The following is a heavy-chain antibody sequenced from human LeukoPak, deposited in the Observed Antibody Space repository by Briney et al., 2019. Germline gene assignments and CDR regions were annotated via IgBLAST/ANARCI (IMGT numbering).Heavy chain of an antibody. CDR2: IYYSGST. V-gene: IGHV4-39*07. CDR1: GGSISSGDYY. D-gene: IGHD3-22*01. CDR3: ARQHYYESSFDY. Sequence: SETLSLTCTVSGGSISSGDYYWSWIRQPPGKGLEWMGSIYYSGSTYYSPSLKSRVSISVDTSKNQFSLKVTSVTAADTAVYFCARQHYYESSFDYWGQGILVTVSS. J-gene: IGHJ4*02.